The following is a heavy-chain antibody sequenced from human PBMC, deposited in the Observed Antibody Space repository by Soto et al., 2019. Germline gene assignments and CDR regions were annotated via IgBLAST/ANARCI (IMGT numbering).Heavy chain of an antibody. CDR3: ARSDRAYGMDV. Sequence: PGESLKISCKGSGYSFTSYWIGWVGQMPGKGLEWMGIIYPGDSDTRYSPSFPRQVTISADKSISTAYLQWCSLKASDPAMYYCARSDRAYGMDVWGQGTTVTVSS. J-gene: IGHJ6*02. CDR2: IYPGDSDT. V-gene: IGHV5-51*01. CDR1: GYSFTSYW.